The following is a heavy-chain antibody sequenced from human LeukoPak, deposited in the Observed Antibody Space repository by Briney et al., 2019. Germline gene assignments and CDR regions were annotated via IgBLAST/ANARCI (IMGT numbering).Heavy chain of an antibody. V-gene: IGHV3-74*01. CDR1: GFTFSTYW. CDR3: ARGRYYLDS. J-gene: IGHJ4*02. D-gene: IGHD4-17*01. CDR2: FNSDGRST. Sequence: GGSLRLSCAASGFTFSTYWMHWVRQAPGKGLVWVSRFNSDGRSTYYADSVRGRFTISRDNAKNTLYLQMNSLRAEDTAVYYCARGRYYLDSWGQGTLVTVSS.